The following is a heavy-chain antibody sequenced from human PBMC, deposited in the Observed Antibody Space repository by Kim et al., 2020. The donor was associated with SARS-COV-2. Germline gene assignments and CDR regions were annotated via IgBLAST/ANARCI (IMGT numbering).Heavy chain of an antibody. V-gene: IGHV3-23*01. D-gene: IGHD3-10*01. CDR2: ISGSGGST. CDR3: AKVQSGGYAQIGY. CDR1: GFTFNSYA. Sequence: GGSLRLSCAASGFTFNSYAMRWVRQAPGKGLEWVSVISGSGGSTYYADSVKGRFTISRDNSKNTLYLQMNSLRAEDTAVYYCAKVQSGGYAQIGYWGQGTLVTVSS. J-gene: IGHJ4*02.